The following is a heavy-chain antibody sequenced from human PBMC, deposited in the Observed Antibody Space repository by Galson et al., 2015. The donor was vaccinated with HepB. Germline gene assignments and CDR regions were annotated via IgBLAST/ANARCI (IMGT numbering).Heavy chain of an antibody. Sequence: SVKVSCKASGGTFSSYTISWVRQAPGQGLEWMGRIIPILGIANYAQKFQGRVTITADKSTSTAYMELSSLRSEDTAVYYCAGDRSSGWYGPERPGAVVDYWGQGTLVTVSS. V-gene: IGHV1-69*04. D-gene: IGHD6-19*01. J-gene: IGHJ4*02. CDR1: GGTFSSYT. CDR2: IIPILGIA. CDR3: AGDRSSGWYGPERPGAVVDY.